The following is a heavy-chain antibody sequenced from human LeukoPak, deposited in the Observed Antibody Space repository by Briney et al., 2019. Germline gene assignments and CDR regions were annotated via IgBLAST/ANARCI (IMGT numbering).Heavy chain of an antibody. V-gene: IGHV1-8*01. CDR2: MNPNSGNT. CDR3: ARVLVMEYCSSTSCPVGY. D-gene: IGHD2-2*01. Sequence: GASVKVSCKASGYTFTSYDINWVRQATGQGLEWMGWMNPNSGNTGYAQKFQGRVTMTRNTSISTAYMELSNLRSEDTAVYYCARVLVMEYCSSTSCPVGYWGQGTLVTVSS. CDR1: GYTFTSYD. J-gene: IGHJ4*02.